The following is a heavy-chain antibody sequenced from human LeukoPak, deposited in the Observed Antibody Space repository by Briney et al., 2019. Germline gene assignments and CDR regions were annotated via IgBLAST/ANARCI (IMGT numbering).Heavy chain of an antibody. D-gene: IGHD4-11*01. CDR3: ARDDYSNYSNWFDP. J-gene: IGHJ5*02. CDR2: INTNTGNP. Sequence: ASVKVSCKASGYSFNSQGMNWVRQAPGQGLEWMGWINTNTGNPTYAQGFTGRFVFSLDTSVSTAYLQVSSLKAEDTAVYYCARDDYSNYSNWFDPWGQGTLVTVSS. V-gene: IGHV7-4-1*02. CDR1: GYSFNSQG.